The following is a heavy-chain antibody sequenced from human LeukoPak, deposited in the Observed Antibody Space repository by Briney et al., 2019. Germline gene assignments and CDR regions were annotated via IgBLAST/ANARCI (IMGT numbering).Heavy chain of an antibody. CDR3: ATAAGWRSGYYYYMDV. Sequence: GASVKVSCKASRYTFTGYYMHWVRQAPGQGLEWMGWINPNSGGTDYAQKFQGRVTMTEDTSTDTAYMELSSLRSEDTAVYYCATAAGWRSGYYYYMDVWGKGTTVTVSS. V-gene: IGHV1-2*02. CDR2: INPNSGGT. D-gene: IGHD3-10*01. J-gene: IGHJ6*03. CDR1: RYTFTGYY.